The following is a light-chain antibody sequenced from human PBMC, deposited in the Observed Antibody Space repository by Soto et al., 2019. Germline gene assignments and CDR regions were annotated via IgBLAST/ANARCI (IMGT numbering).Light chain of an antibody. V-gene: IGKV3-20*01. CDR3: LQYGSSPTT. CDR2: GAS. Sequence: EIVLTQSPGTLSLSPGERATLSCRVSRSVSSSYLAWYQQKPGQAPRLLIYGASSRATGIPDRFSGSGSGTDFTLTISRLEPEDFAVYYCLQYGSSPTTFGQGTKVEIK. J-gene: IGKJ1*01. CDR1: RSVSSSY.